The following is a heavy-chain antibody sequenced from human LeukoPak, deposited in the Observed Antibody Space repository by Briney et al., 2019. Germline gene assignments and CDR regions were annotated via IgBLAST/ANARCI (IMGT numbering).Heavy chain of an antibody. CDR3: ARAPPIASCFDY. CDR1: GFTFRNFW. V-gene: IGHV3-74*01. J-gene: IGHJ4*02. CDR2: INTDGSGT. D-gene: IGHD2-21*01. Sequence: GGSLRLSCAASGFTFRNFWMYWVRQVPGKGLFWVSRINTDGSGTAYAEPVKGRFTISRDNAKNSLYLQMNSLRAEDTAVYYCARAPPIASCFDYWGQGTLVTVSS.